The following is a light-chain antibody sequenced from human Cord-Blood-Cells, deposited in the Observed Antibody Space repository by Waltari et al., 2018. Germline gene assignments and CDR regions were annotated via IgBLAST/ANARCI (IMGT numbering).Light chain of an antibody. CDR2: AAS. J-gene: IGKJ4*01. Sequence: AIRMTQSPSSLSASTGDRVTITCRASQGISRYLAWYQQKPGKAPKLLIYAASTLQSGVPSRFSGSGSGTDFTLTISCLQSEDFATYYCQQYYSYPLFGGGTKVEIK. CDR1: QGISRY. CDR3: QQYYSYPL. V-gene: IGKV1-8*01.